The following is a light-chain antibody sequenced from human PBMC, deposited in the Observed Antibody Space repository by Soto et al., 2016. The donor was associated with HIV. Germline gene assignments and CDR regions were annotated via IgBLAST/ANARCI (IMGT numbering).Light chain of an antibody. J-gene: IGLJ2*01. CDR2: QDS. V-gene: IGLV3-1*01. CDR3: QAWDSNTGV. Sequence: SYDLTQPPSVSVSPGQTASITCSGDKLTDKYVCWYQQRPGQSPVLVIYQDSMRPSGIPERFSGSISGNTATLTISGTQAMDEADYYCQAWDSNTGVFGGGTELT. CDR1: KLTDKY.